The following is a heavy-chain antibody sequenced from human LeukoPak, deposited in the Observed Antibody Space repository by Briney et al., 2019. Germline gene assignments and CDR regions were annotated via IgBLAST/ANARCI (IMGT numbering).Heavy chain of an antibody. CDR1: GGSISSGDYY. V-gene: IGHV4-30-4*01. CDR3: ARVPVYSGTYFDY. CDR2: IYYSGST. J-gene: IGHJ4*02. Sequence: SETLSLTCTVSGGSISSGDYYWSWLRQPPGKSLEWIGYIYYSGSTYFNPSLKSRVTISVDTSKNQFSLKLSSVTAADTAVYYCARVPVYSGTYFDYWGQGTLVTVSS. D-gene: IGHD1-26*01.